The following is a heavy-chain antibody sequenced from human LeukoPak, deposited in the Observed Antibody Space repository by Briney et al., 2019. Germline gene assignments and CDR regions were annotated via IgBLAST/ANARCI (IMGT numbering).Heavy chain of an antibody. CDR3: ARCQRRLQDY. CDR1: GGSINKYY. CDR2: IYTSGSS. J-gene: IGHJ4*02. V-gene: IGHV4-59*10. Sequence: SQCLSLTCPVAGGSINKYYRSWVRQPAGKGLEWIGRIYTSGSSNYNPSLNSRVTISLDTSKSQISLKLSSVNAADTAVYYCARCQRRLQDYWGQGTLVTVSS.